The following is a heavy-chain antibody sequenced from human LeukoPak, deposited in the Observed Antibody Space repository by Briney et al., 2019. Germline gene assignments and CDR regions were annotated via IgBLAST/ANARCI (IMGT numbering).Heavy chain of an antibody. CDR1: GGSISSSTYY. V-gene: IGHV4-39*07. CDR2: ILYSGNT. Sequence: SETLSLTCTVSGGSISSSTYYWGWIRQPPGKGLEWIGSILYSGNTHYNPSLKSRVTISVDTSQNQFSLKLSSVTAADTAVYYCARYDYVWGSPLWGQGTLVTVSS. J-gene: IGHJ4*02. CDR3: ARYDYVWGSPL. D-gene: IGHD3-16*01.